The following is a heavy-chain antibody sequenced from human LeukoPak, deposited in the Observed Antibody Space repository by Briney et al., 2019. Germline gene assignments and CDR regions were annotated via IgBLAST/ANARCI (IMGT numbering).Heavy chain of an antibody. CDR3: ARAGVGGSVYY. CDR2: INHSGST. Sequence: ASETLSLTCAVYGGSFSGYYWSWIRQPPGKGLEWIGEINHSGSTNYNPSLKSRVTISVDTSKNQFSLKLSSVTAADTAMYYCARAGVGGSVYYWGQGTLVTVSS. CDR1: GGSFSGYY. D-gene: IGHD1-26*01. J-gene: IGHJ4*02. V-gene: IGHV4-34*01.